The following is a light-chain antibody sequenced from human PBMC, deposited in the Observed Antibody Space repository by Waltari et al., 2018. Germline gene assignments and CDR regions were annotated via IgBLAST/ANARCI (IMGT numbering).Light chain of an antibody. Sequence: HSALTQPASVSGSPGQSITISCTGTSSDVGGYNYVSWYQQHPGKAPKLMIYVVTNRPSGVSNRFSGSKSGNTASLTISGLQAEGEADYYCSSYISSDTLELFGGGTSLTVL. J-gene: IGLJ2*01. CDR3: SSYISSDTLEL. CDR1: SSDVGGYNY. CDR2: VVT. V-gene: IGLV2-14*03.